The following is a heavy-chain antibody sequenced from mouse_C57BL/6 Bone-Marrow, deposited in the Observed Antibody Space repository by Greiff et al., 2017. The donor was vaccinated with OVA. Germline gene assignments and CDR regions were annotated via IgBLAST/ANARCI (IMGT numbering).Heavy chain of an antibody. D-gene: IGHD1-1*01. CDR2: INPSSGYT. V-gene: IGHV1-7*01. CDR3: ARPYGSSYGYFDV. J-gene: IGHJ1*03. CDR1: GYTFTSYW. Sequence: VHLVESGAELAKPGASVKLSCKASGYTFTSYWMHWVKQRPGQGLEWIGYINPSSGYTKYNQKFKDKATLTADKSSSTAYMQLSSLTYEDSAVYYCARPYGSSYGYFDVWGTGTTVTVSS.